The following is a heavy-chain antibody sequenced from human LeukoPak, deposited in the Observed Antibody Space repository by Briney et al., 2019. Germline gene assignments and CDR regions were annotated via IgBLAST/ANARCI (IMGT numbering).Heavy chain of an antibody. CDR3: ATHPYAIAASGIP. CDR1: GFTSSGYS. Sequence: GGSLRLSCAASGFTSSGYSMNWVRQAPGKGLEWVSYISSGSSTIFYADSVKGRFTISRDNAQSSLYLQMNSLRAEDTAVYYCATHPYAIAASGIPWGQGTLVTVSS. V-gene: IGHV3-48*04. D-gene: IGHD6-13*01. J-gene: IGHJ4*02. CDR2: ISSGSSTI.